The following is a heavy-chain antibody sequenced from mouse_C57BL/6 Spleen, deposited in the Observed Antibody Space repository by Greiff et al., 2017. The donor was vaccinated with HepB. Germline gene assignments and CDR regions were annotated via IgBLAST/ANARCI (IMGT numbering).Heavy chain of an antibody. Sequence: QVQLQQPGAELVRPGSSVKLSCKASGYTFTSYWMHWVKQRPIQGLEWIGNIDPSDSETHYNQKFKDKATLTVDKSSSTAYMQLSSLTSEDSAVYYCARYFGYYVGPGYFDVWGTGTTVTVSS. CDR3: ARYFGYYVGPGYFDV. J-gene: IGHJ1*03. V-gene: IGHV1-52*01. CDR2: IDPSDSET. CDR1: GYTFTSYW. D-gene: IGHD2-3*01.